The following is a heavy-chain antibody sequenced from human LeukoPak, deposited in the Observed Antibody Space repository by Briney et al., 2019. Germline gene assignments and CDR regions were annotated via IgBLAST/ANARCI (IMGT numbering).Heavy chain of an antibody. CDR3: ARAGKGVVTPFRYYYYMDV. CDR2: ISSNGGST. V-gene: IGHV3-64*01. CDR1: GFTFSSYA. D-gene: IGHD3-3*01. Sequence: GGSLRLSCAASGFTFSSYAMHWVRQAPGKGLEYVSAISSNGGSTYYANSVKGRFTISRDNSKNTLYLQMGSLRAEDMGVYYCARAGKGVVTPFRYYYYMDVWGKGTTVTVSS. J-gene: IGHJ6*03.